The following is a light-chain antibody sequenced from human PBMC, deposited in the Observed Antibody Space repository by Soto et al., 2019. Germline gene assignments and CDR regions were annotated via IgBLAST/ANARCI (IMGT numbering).Light chain of an antibody. J-gene: IGLJ1*01. Sequence: QSALTQPASVSGSPGQSITISCTGTSSDVGGYNYVSWYQQHPGKAPKLMIYDVSNRPSGVSNRFSGSKSGNTASLTISGPQAEDEADYYCISYTSSSTLYVFGTGTKVTVL. V-gene: IGLV2-14*01. CDR2: DVS. CDR1: SSDVGGYNY. CDR3: ISYTSSSTLYV.